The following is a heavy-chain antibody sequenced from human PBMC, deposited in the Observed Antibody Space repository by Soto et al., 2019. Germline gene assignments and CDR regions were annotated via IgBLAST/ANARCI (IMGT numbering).Heavy chain of an antibody. Sequence: EVQLLESGGGLVQPGGSLRLSCAASGLTFSSYAMSWVRQAPGKGLEWVSGISGSGGSTHYVDSVQGRFTISRDNSKNALSLQMDSLRAEDTAVYYCAKKAGYAIWYFDLWGRGTLVTVSS. D-gene: IGHD3-16*01. CDR3: AKKAGYAIWYFDL. J-gene: IGHJ2*01. CDR2: ISGSGGST. CDR1: GLTFSSYA. V-gene: IGHV3-23*01.